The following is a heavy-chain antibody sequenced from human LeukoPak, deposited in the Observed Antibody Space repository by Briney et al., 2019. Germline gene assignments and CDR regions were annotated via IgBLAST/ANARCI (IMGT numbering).Heavy chain of an antibody. CDR1: GGTFSSYA. CDR2: IIPILGIA. D-gene: IGHD3-16*02. Sequence: SVKVSCKASGGTFSSYAISWVRQAPGQGLEWMGRIIPILGIANYAQKFQGRVTITADKSTSTAYMELSSLRSEDTAVYYCARATITFGGVIVNDYWGQGTLVTVSS. V-gene: IGHV1-69*04. J-gene: IGHJ4*02. CDR3: ARATITFGGVIVNDY.